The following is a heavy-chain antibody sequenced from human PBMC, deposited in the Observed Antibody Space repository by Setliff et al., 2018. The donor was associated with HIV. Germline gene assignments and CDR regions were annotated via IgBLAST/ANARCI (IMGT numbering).Heavy chain of an antibody. J-gene: IGHJ3*02. CDR2: IYYSGSA. Sequence: PSETLSLTCTVSRDSIRNGAYYWGWIRQPPGKGLEWIGSIYYSGSAYYNPSFKSRVTLSVDTSENQFSLRLSSVTAADTAVYYCARAPTHYFGNNKSSWPDAFDIWGLGTMVTVSS. CDR3: ARAPTHYFGNNKSSWPDAFDI. V-gene: IGHV4-39*07. CDR1: RDSIRNGAYY. D-gene: IGHD3-10*01.